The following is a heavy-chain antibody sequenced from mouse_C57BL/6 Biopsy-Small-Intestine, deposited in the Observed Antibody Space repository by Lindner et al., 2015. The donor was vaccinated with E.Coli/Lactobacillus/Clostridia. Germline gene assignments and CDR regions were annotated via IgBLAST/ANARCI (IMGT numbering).Heavy chain of an antibody. D-gene: IGHD4-1*01. CDR3: ARWTGAY. J-gene: IGHJ3*01. CDR1: GFTFSDYG. CDR2: ISSGGSTI. V-gene: IGHV5-17*01. Sequence: VQAAGVWGGLVKPGGSLKLSCAASGFTFSDYGMHWVRQAPEKGLEWVAYISSGGSTIYFADTVKGRFTISRDNAKNTLFLQMTSLRSEDTAMYYCARWTGAYWGQGTLVTVSA.